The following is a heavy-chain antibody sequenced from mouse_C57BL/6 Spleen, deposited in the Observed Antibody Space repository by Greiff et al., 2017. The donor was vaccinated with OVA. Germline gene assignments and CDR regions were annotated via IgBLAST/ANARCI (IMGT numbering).Heavy chain of an antibody. Sequence: EVHLVASGGGLVKPGGSLKLSCAASGFTFSDYGMHWVRQAPEKGLEWVAYISSGSSTIYYADTVKGRFTISRDNAKNTLFLQMTSLRSEDTAMYYCARDDYDGDYFDYWGQGTTLTVSS. J-gene: IGHJ2*01. CDR2: ISSGSSTI. CDR3: ARDDYDGDYFDY. D-gene: IGHD2-4*01. V-gene: IGHV5-17*01. CDR1: GFTFSDYG.